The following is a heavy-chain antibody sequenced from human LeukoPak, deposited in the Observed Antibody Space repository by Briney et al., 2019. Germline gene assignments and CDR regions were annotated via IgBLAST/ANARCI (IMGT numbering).Heavy chain of an antibody. CDR3: AREGYSSGLDY. CDR1: GYTFTGYY. D-gene: IGHD6-19*01. V-gene: IGHV1-2*02. Sequence: ASVKVSCKASGYTFTGYYMHWVRQAPGQGLEWMGWINHNSGGTNYAQKFQGRVTMTRDTSISTAYMELSRLRSDDTAVYYCAREGYSSGLDYWGQETLVTVPS. J-gene: IGHJ4*02. CDR2: INHNSGGT.